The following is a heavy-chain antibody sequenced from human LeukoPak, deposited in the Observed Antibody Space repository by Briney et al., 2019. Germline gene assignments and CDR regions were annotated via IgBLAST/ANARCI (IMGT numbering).Heavy chain of an antibody. Sequence: GGSLRLSCAASGFTLSNYSMNWVRQAPGKGLEWVAFISSSSSYIFYADSVKGRFTISRDNAKNSLYLQMNSLRAEDTAVYYCARWYSSGSTGDWFDPWGQGTLVTVSS. CDR3: ARWYSSGSTGDWFDP. J-gene: IGHJ5*02. CDR2: ISSSSSYI. CDR1: GFTLSNYS. D-gene: IGHD6-19*01. V-gene: IGHV3-21*01.